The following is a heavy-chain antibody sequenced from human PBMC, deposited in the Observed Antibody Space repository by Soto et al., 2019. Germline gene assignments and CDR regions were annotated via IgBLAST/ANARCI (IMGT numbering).Heavy chain of an antibody. Sequence: GGSLRLSCGASGFTFSSNWMSWVRQAPGKGLEWVANIKKDGSRTSYLDSVRGRFTISRDNVGNSLSLQMDSLRAEDTGLYFCARDVSPGTSTLYLDAFDIWGQGTMVTVSS. CDR2: IKKDGSRT. CDR3: ARDVSPGTSTLYLDAFDI. J-gene: IGHJ3*02. V-gene: IGHV3-7*05. D-gene: IGHD2-8*01. CDR1: GFTFSSNW.